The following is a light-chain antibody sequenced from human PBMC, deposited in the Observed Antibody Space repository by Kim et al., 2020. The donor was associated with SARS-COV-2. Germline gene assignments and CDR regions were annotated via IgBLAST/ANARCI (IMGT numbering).Light chain of an antibody. J-gene: IGKJ4*01. V-gene: IGKV1-17*03. CDR3: LRCNEYPFI. CDR2: GAS. CDR1: QGISNC. Sequence: DIHMTQSPSAMSASVGDRVTITCRASQGISNCLAWFQQKPGKVPERLIYGASTLQSGVPSRFSGSASGTEFTLTINSLQPEDFATYYCLRCNEYPFIFGGGTKVDIK.